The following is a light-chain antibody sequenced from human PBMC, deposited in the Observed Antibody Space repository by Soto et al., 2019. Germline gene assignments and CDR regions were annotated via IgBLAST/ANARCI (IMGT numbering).Light chain of an antibody. Sequence: DIPMTQSPSSLSASVGDRVTITCRASQSISNYLNWYQQKPGKAPKLLIYAASSMQSGVPSRFSGSGSETDFTLTISSLQPDDSATYYCQQSFSPHWTFGQGTKVEV. CDR1: QSISNY. J-gene: IGKJ1*01. V-gene: IGKV1-39*01. CDR2: AAS. CDR3: QQSFSPHWT.